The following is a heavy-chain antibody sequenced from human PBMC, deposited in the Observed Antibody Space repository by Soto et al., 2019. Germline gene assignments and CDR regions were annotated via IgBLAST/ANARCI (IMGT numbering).Heavy chain of an antibody. CDR2: IVVGSGNT. V-gene: IGHV1-58*01. J-gene: IGHJ6*02. CDR3: AASLFADWGSADYYYGMDV. CDR1: GFTFTSSA. D-gene: IGHD7-27*01. Sequence: GASVKVSCKASGFTFTSSAVQWVRQARGQRLEWIGWIVVGSGNTNYAQKFQERVTITRDMSTSTAYMELSSLRSEDTAVYYCAASLFADWGSADYYYGMDVWGQGTTVTVSS.